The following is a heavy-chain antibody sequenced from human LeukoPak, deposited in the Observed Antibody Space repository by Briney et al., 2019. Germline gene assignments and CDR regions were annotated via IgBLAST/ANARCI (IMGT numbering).Heavy chain of an antibody. CDR2: IYYSGST. D-gene: IGHD3-10*01. Sequence: SETLSLTCTASGCSISSSSYYWVWMRPPPGKGLEWIGSIYYSGSTYYNPSLKSRVTISVDTSKNQFSLKLSPVTAADTAVYYCARLSRPYYYGSGSYYLYYFDYWGQGTLVTVSS. V-gene: IGHV4-39*01. CDR3: ARLSRPYYYGSGSYYLYYFDY. J-gene: IGHJ4*02. CDR1: GCSISSSSYY.